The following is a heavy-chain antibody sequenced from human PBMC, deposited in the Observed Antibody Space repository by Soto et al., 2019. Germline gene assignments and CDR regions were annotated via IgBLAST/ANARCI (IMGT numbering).Heavy chain of an antibody. V-gene: IGHV3-23*01. D-gene: IGHD6-13*01. J-gene: IGHJ6*02. CDR1: GFTFSSYA. Sequence: LRLSCAASGFTFSSYAMSWVRQAPGKGLEWVSAISGSGGSTYYADSVKGRFTISRDNSKNTLYLQMNSLRAEDTAVYYCAKERSRVRYYGMDVWGQGTTVTVSS. CDR3: AKERSRVRYYGMDV. CDR2: ISGSGGST.